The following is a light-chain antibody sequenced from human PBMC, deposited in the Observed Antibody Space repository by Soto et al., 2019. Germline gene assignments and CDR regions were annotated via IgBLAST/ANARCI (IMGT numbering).Light chain of an antibody. CDR1: SSDVGGYNC. V-gene: IGLV2-8*01. CDR3: TSYAVTTSYV. J-gene: IGLJ1*01. Sequence: QSVLTQPPSASGAPGQSVTISCTGTSSDVGGYNCVSWYQQHPGKATTLMIYEVDKRPSGVPDRFSGSKSGNTASLTVSGLQAEDEADYYCTSYAVTTSYVFGTGTKVTVL. CDR2: EVD.